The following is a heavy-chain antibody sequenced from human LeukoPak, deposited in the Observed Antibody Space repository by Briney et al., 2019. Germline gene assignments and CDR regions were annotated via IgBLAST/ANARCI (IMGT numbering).Heavy chain of an antibody. Sequence: PSETLSLTCTVSGGSISSYYWSWIRQPPGKGLEWIGYIYYSGSTNYNPSLKSRVTLSVDTSKNQFSLKLSSVTAADTAVYYCARILRRDGYNSFDYWGQGTLVTVSS. D-gene: IGHD5-24*01. J-gene: IGHJ4*02. CDR1: GGSISSYY. CDR3: ARILRRDGYNSFDY. V-gene: IGHV4-59*01. CDR2: IYYSGST.